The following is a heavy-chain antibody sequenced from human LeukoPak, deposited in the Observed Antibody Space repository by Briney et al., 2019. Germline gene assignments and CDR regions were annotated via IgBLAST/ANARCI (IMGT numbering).Heavy chain of an antibody. V-gene: IGHV4-31*03. Sequence: PSETLSLTCTVSGGSISSGGYYWSWIRQHPGKGLEWIGYIYYSGSTYYNPSLKSRVTISVDTSKSQFSLKLSSVTAADTAVYYCAREGGRDGYKIFDYWGQGTLVTVSS. J-gene: IGHJ4*02. CDR3: AREGGRDGYKIFDY. CDR1: GGSISSGGYY. CDR2: IYYSGST. D-gene: IGHD5-24*01.